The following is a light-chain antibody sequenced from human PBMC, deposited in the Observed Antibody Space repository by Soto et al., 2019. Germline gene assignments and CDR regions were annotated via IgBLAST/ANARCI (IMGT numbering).Light chain of an antibody. CDR3: QQYGSSPPT. Sequence: EIVLTQSPGTLSLSPGERATLSCRASQSVRSSYLAWYQQKPGQAPRLLIYGASSRATGIPDRFSGSGSGTDFTLTICRLETEDFEVYYCQQYGSSPPTFGQGTNVDIK. J-gene: IGKJ1*01. CDR2: GAS. V-gene: IGKV3-20*01. CDR1: QSVRSSY.